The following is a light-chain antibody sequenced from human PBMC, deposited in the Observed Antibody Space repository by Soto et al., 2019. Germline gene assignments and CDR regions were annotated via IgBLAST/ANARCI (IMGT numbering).Light chain of an antibody. J-gene: IGLJ1*01. V-gene: IGLV1-40*01. CDR2: GNG. CDR1: SSSIGSNF. Sequence: QSVLTQPPSASGTPGQRVAISCSGSSSSIGSNFVSWFQQLPGTAPKLLIYGNGNRPSGVPDRFSGSKSGTSASLAITGLQAEDEADYYCQSYDSSLSGSEVFGTGTKLTVL. CDR3: QSYDSSLSGSEV.